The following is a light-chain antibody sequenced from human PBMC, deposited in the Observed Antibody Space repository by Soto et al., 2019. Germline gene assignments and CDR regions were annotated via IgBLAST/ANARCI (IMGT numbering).Light chain of an antibody. CDR2: GAS. J-gene: IGKJ1*01. Sequence: IQMTQCPSSLAASVGDRVTITCWASQGISNELGWYQQRPGKATKVLIYGASNLQSGVPSRFSSSASGTDFTLSISSLQPEDFATYYCLQDYTYPWTFGQGTRWIS. V-gene: IGKV1-6*01. CDR1: QGISNE. CDR3: LQDYTYPWT.